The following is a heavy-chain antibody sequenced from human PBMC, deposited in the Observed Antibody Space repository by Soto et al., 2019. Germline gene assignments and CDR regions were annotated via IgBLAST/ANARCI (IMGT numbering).Heavy chain of an antibody. V-gene: IGHV4-4*07. CDR3: ARACSSNSCYDVFDY. CDR2: IYTSGST. D-gene: IGHD2-2*01. CDR1: GGSIRSYY. Sequence: KPSETLSLTCTVSGGSIRSYYCSWIRQPAGKGLEWIGRIYTSGSTNYNPSLKSRVTMSVDTSKNQFSLKLSSVTAADTAVYYCARACSSNSCYDVFDYWGQGTLVTV. J-gene: IGHJ4*02.